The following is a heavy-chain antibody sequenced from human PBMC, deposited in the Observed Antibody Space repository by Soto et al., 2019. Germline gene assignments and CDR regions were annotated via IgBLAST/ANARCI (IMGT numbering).Heavy chain of an antibody. D-gene: IGHD4-17*01. V-gene: IGHV4-59*01. Sequence: PSETLSLTCTVSGGSISSYYWSWIRQPPGKGLEWIGYIYYSGSTNYNPSLKSRVTISVDTSKNQFSLKLSSVTAADTAVYYCASDHFGDYDYWGQGTLVTVSS. J-gene: IGHJ4*02. CDR1: GGSISSYY. CDR3: ASDHFGDYDY. CDR2: IYYSGST.